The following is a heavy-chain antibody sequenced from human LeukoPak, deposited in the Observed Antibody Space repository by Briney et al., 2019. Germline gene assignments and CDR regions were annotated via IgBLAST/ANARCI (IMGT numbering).Heavy chain of an antibody. CDR2: ISGGGDAI. V-gene: IGHV3-48*01. Sequence: GGSLRLSCAASGFTFTTHNMNWVRQAPGKGLEWVSYISGGGDAIFYADSVQGRFTISRDNAKNSVYLQMNSLRAEDTAVYYCARDLYRIVVVPHYFDYWGQGTLVTVSS. CDR3: ARDLYRIVVVPHYFDY. D-gene: IGHD3-22*01. J-gene: IGHJ4*02. CDR1: GFTFTTHN.